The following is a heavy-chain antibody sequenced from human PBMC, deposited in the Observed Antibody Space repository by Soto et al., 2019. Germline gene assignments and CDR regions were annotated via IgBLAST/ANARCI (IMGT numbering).Heavy chain of an antibody. Sequence: PVESLKISCKGSGYSFTSYWIGWVRQVPGKGLEWMGIIYPGDSDTRYSPSFQGQVTISADKSISTAYLQWSSLKASDTAMYYCARLVAAAGNGGYFDYWGQGTLVTVSS. V-gene: IGHV5-51*01. CDR2: IYPGDSDT. CDR1: GYSFTSYW. CDR3: ARLVAAAGNGGYFDY. J-gene: IGHJ4*02. D-gene: IGHD6-13*01.